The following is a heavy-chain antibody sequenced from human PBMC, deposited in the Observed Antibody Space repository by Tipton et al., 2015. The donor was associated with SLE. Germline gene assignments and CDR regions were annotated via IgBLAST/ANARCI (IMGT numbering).Heavy chain of an antibody. J-gene: IGHJ4*02. CDR3: ARSPGIFGVAIDY. V-gene: IGHV4-4*02. Sequence: TLSLTCAVSGGSISSSNWWSWVCQPPGKGLEWIGEIYHSGSTNYNPSLKSRVTISVDTSKNQFSLKLSSVTAADTAVYYCARSPGIFGVAIDYWGQGTLVTVSS. D-gene: IGHD3-3*01. CDR1: GGSISSSNW. CDR2: IYHSGST.